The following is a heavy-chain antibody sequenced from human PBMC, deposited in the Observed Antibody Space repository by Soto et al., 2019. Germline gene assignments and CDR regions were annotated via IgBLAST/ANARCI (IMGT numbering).Heavy chain of an antibody. V-gene: IGHV4-30-4*01. CDR1: GGSISSGDYY. CDR3: ARYDILTGYYS. Sequence: QVQLQESGPGLVKPSQTLSLTCTVSGGSISSGDYYWSWIRQPPGKGLEWIGYIYYSGSTYYNPSLKSXXTXSXXTSKNQFSLKLSSVTAADTAVYYCARYDILTGYYSWGQGTLVTVSS. D-gene: IGHD3-9*01. CDR2: IYYSGST. J-gene: IGHJ4*02.